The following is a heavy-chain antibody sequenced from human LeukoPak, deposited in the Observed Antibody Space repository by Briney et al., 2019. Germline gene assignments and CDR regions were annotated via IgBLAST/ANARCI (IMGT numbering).Heavy chain of an antibody. D-gene: IGHD2-15*01. CDR3: AGEWSSYYYYPMDV. J-gene: IGHJ6*04. CDR1: GFTFSSYE. CDR2: ISSSGSTI. V-gene: IGHV3-48*03. Sequence: GGSLRLSCAASGFTFSSYEMNWVRQAPGKGLEWVSYISSSGSTIYYADSVKGRFTISRDNAKNSLYLQMNSLRAEDTAVYYCAGEWSSYYYYPMDVWGKGTTVTVSS.